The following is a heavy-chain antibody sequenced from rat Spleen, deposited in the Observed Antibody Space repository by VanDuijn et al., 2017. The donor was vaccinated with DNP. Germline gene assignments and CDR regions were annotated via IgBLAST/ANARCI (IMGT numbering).Heavy chain of an antibody. CDR2: ISSGGNT. CDR1: GFSLTTYT. V-gene: IGHV2-6*01. Sequence: QVQLKESGPGLVQPSQTLSLTCTVSGFSLTTYTINWIRQPPGKGLEWIAAISSGGNTYYNSPLKSRLRISRDTSKSQVFLKMNSLQTEDTATYFCARNNYFDYWGQGVMVTVSS. CDR3: ARNNYFDY. J-gene: IGHJ2*01.